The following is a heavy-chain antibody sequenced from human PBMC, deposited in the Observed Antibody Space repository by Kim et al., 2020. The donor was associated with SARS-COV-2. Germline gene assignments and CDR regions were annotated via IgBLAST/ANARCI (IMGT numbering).Heavy chain of an antibody. CDR2: IDPRDSYT. J-gene: IGHJ6*02. CDR1: GYSFPTYW. V-gene: IGHV5-10-1*01. D-gene: IGHD2-15*01. Sequence: GESLKISCKGSGYSFPTYWIAWIRQMPGGGLEWMGRIDPRDSYTYYSPSFQGHVTMSVDKPVSTAYLHWSSLKASDTAMYYCARFTSSGGFYYYAVDVWG. CDR3: ARFTSSGGFYYYAVDV.